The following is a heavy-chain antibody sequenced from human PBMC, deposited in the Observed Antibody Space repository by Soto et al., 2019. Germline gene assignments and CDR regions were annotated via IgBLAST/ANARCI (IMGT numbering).Heavy chain of an antibody. CDR1: GYTFTTYD. Sequence: QVQLVQSGAEVKKPGASVKVSCKASGYTFTTYDISWVRQAPGQGLEWMGRISTYNGNTNYPQNLQGRLTLTTDTSTTTAYMELRSLRSDDTAVYYCASDPYHVLMVNASNRYGMDVWGQGTTVTVSS. J-gene: IGHJ6*02. CDR2: ISTYNGNT. D-gene: IGHD2-8*01. CDR3: ASDPYHVLMVNASNRYGMDV. V-gene: IGHV1-18*01.